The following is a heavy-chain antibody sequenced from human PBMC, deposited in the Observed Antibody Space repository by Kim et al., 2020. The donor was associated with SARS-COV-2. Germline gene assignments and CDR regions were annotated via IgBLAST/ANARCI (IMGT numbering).Heavy chain of an antibody. CDR3: AKETYGDYAGGMDV. J-gene: IGHJ6*02. D-gene: IGHD4-17*01. Sequence: ADSVKGRFTLSRDNAKNSLYLQMNSLRAEDTALYYCAKETYGDYAGGMDVWDQGTTVTVSS. V-gene: IGHV3-9*01.